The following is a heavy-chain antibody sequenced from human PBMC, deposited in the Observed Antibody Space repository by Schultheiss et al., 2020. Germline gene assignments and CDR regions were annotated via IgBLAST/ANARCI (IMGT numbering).Heavy chain of an antibody. Sequence: SETLSLTCTVSGGSISSDYWSWIRQPPGKGLEWIGCIYYSGSTNYNPSLKSRVTISVDKSKNQFSLKLSSVTAADTAVYYCARLLSTDAFDIWGQGTMVTVSS. V-gene: IGHV4-59*12. CDR1: GGSISSDY. J-gene: IGHJ3*02. CDR3: ARLLSTDAFDI. CDR2: IYYSGST. D-gene: IGHD2-2*01.